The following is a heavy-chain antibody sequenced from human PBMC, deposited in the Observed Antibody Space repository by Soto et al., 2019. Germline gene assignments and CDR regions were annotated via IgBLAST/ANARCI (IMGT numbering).Heavy chain of an antibody. CDR3: ARDLGVVVIDY. V-gene: IGHV1-3*01. CDR1: GYAFTTYA. J-gene: IGHJ4*02. CDR2: INAGNGDT. D-gene: IGHD3-22*01. Sequence: ASVKVSCKASGYAFTTYAIHWVRQSPGQRLEWMGWINAGNGDTKYSQRFQGRVTITRDKSASTAYMELSSLRSEDTAVYYCARDLGVVVIDYWGQGTLVTVSS.